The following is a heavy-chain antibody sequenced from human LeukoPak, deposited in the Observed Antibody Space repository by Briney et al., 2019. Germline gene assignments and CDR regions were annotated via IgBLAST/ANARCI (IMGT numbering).Heavy chain of an antibody. CDR1: GYTLTELS. CDR2: FDPEDGET. CDR3: ATDFRYGSGSYQRYYYGMDV. V-gene: IGHV1-24*01. J-gene: IGHJ6*02. D-gene: IGHD3-10*01. Sequence: ASVKVSCKVSGYTLTELSMHWVRQAPGKGLEWMGGFDPEDGETIYAQKSQGRVTMTEDTSTDTAYMELSSLRSEDTAVYYCATDFRYGSGSYQRYYYGMDVWGQGTTVTVSS.